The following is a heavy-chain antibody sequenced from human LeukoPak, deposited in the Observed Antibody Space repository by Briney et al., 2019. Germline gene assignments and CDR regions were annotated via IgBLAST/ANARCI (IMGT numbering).Heavy chain of an antibody. Sequence: SETLSLTCTVSGGSISSGSYYWSWIRQPAGKGLEWIGRIYTSGSTNYNPSPKSRVTMSVDTSKNQFSLKLSSVTAADTAVYYCAGRDGYNQRDYWGQGTLVTVSS. CDR3: AGRDGYNQRDY. J-gene: IGHJ4*02. CDR2: IYTSGST. CDR1: GGSISSGSYY. D-gene: IGHD5-24*01. V-gene: IGHV4-61*02.